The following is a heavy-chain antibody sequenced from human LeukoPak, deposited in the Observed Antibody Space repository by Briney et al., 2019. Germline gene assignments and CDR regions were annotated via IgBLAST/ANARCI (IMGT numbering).Heavy chain of an antibody. Sequence: PGGSLRLSCAASGSTFDDYAMHWVRQAPGKGLEWVSGISWNSGSIGYADSVKGRFTISRDNAKNSLYLQMNSLRAEDTALYYCAKSVAAAGVIDYWGQGTLVTVSS. CDR2: ISWNSGSI. J-gene: IGHJ4*02. CDR1: GSTFDDYA. D-gene: IGHD6-13*01. CDR3: AKSVAAAGVIDY. V-gene: IGHV3-9*01.